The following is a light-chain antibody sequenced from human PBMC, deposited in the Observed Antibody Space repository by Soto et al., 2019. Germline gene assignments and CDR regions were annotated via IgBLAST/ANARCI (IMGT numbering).Light chain of an antibody. CDR3: QQYNTYPWT. Sequence: MEMTQSPSSLSASVGDRVTITCRASQGIGSALAWYQQKPGNAPMLLIYDASTVEAGVPSRFSGSGSGTDFTLTISSLQPDDFVTYYCQQYNTYPWTFGQGTKVDI. J-gene: IGKJ1*01. CDR1: QGIGSA. CDR2: DAS. V-gene: IGKV1-13*02.